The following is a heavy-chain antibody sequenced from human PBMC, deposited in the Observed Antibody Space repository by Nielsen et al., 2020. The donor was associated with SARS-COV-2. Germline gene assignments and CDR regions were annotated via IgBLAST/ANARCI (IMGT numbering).Heavy chain of an antibody. Sequence: SVKVSCKASGYTFTSYDISWVRQAPGQGLEWMGGIIPIFGTANYAQKFQGRVTITADESTSTAYMELSSLRSEDTAVYYCASSSGPDYYYYYMDVWGKGTTVTVSS. CDR3: ASSSGPDYYYYYMDV. V-gene: IGHV1-69*13. CDR2: IIPIFGTA. CDR1: GYTFTSYD. D-gene: IGHD2-15*01. J-gene: IGHJ6*03.